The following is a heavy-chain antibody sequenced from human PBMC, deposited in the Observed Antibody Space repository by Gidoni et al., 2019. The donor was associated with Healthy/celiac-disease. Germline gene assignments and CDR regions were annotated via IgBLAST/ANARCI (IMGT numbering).Heavy chain of an antibody. CDR3: ARDSSWTSEGAFDI. J-gene: IGHJ3*02. Sequence: QVQLVASGGGVVQPGRSLRLSCAASGFTFSSYGLHWVRQAPGKGLEWVAVIWYDGSNKYYADSVKGRFTISRDNSKNTLYLQMNSLRAEDTAVYYCARDSSWTSEGAFDIWGQGTMVTVSS. D-gene: IGHD3-3*01. V-gene: IGHV3-33*01. CDR2: IWYDGSNK. CDR1: GFTFSSYG.